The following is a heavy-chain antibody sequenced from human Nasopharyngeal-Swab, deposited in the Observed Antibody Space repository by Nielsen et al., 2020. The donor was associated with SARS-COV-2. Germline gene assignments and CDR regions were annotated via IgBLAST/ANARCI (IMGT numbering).Heavy chain of an antibody. V-gene: IGHV1-2*06. CDR3: ARPREGLRFLEWLIADYYGMDV. Sequence: ASVKVSCKASGYTFTGYYMHWVRQAPGQGLEWMGRINPNSGGTNYAQKFQGRVTMTRDTSISTAYMELSRLRSDDTAVYYCARPREGLRFLEWLIADYYGMDVWGQGTTVTVSS. CDR1: GYTFTGYY. J-gene: IGHJ6*02. CDR2: INPNSGGT. D-gene: IGHD3-3*01.